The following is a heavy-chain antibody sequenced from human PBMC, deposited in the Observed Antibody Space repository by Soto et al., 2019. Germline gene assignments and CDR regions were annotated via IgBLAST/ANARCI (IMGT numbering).Heavy chain of an antibody. J-gene: IGHJ4*02. D-gene: IGHD3-10*01. CDR1: GFTFSSYA. Sequence: EVQLLESGGGLVQPGGSLRLSCAASGFTFSSYAMSWVRQAPGKGLEWVSAISGSGGSTYYADSVKGRFTISRDNSKNTLYLQMNSLRAEDTAVYYCARADTYYYGSGSSGFDYWGQGTLVTVSS. CDR3: ARADTYYYGSGSSGFDY. CDR2: ISGSGGST. V-gene: IGHV3-23*01.